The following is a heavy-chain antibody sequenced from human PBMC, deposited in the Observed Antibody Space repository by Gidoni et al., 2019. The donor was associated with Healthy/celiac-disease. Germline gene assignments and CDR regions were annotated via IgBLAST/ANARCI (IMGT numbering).Heavy chain of an antibody. D-gene: IGHD1-26*01. CDR3: ARDRIVGANVY. J-gene: IGHJ4*02. V-gene: IGHV3-48*04. CDR1: GFTFSSYS. Sequence: EVQLVESGGGLVQPGGSLRLSCAASGFTFSSYSMNWVRQAPGKGLEWVSYISSSSSTIYYADSVKGRFTISRDNAKNSLYLQMNSLRAEDTAVYYCARDRIVGANVYWGQGTLVTVSS. CDR2: ISSSSSTI.